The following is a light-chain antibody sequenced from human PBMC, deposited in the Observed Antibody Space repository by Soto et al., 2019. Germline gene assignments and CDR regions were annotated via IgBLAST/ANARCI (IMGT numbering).Light chain of an antibody. CDR2: GAS. V-gene: IGKV3D-20*02. Sequence: EIVLTQSPGTLSLSPGERATLSCRASQSVSSTYIAWYQQNPGQAPRLLIYGASSRATGIPDRFSGSGSGTDFTLTISRLEPEDFAVYYCQQRSNWPRFTFGQGTKVEIK. CDR1: QSVSSTY. J-gene: IGKJ2*01. CDR3: QQRSNWPRFT.